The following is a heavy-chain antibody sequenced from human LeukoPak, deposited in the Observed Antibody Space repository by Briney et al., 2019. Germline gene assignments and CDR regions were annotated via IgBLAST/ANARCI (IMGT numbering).Heavy chain of an antibody. CDR3: ARAIQDSSGPY. Sequence: GGSLRLSCAASGFTFGSYSMNWVRQAPGKGLEWVSSISSSSSYIYYADSVKGRFTISRDNAKNSLYLQMNSLRAEDTAVYYCARAIQDSSGPYWGQGTLVTVSS. D-gene: IGHD3-22*01. CDR2: ISSSSSYI. V-gene: IGHV3-21*01. J-gene: IGHJ4*02. CDR1: GFTFGSYS.